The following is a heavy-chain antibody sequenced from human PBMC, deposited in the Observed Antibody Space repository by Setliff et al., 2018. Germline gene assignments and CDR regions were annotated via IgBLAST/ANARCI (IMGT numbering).Heavy chain of an antibody. CDR3: ARLSPLHTPMALTFDY. CDR2: MYYSGDT. CDR1: GGSVRGYY. Sequence: KPSETLSLTCTVSGGSVRGYYWSWIRQPPGKGLEWIGYMYYSGDTNYNPSLKSRVTISVDTSKNQFSLELRSVTAADTAVYYCARLSPLHTPMALTFDYWGQGILVTVS. J-gene: IGHJ4*02. D-gene: IGHD5-18*01. V-gene: IGHV4-59*08.